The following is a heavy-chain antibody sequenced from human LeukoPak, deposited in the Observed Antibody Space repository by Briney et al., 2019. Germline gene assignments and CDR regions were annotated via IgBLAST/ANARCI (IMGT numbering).Heavy chain of an antibody. D-gene: IGHD3-9*01. Sequence: GGSLRLSCVGSRFTFSTYWMTWVRQAPGKGLEWVANIKPDGSDKYFVDSVKGRFTISRDNSQNSLYLQMNSLRAEDTAVYYCATRGDILTGYPYYFDNWGQGTLVTVSS. CDR1: RFTFSTYW. CDR3: ATRGDILTGYPYYFDN. J-gene: IGHJ4*02. V-gene: IGHV3-7*03. CDR2: IKPDGSDK.